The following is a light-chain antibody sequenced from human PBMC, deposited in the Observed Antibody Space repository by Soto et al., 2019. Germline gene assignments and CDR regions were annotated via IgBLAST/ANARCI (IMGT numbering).Light chain of an antibody. CDR3: ASHAGRKNII. CDR2: SNN. Sequence: QSVLTQPPSASGTPGQRVTISCSGSSSNIGSNTVNWYQQLPGTAPKHLIFSNNQRPSGVPDRFSGSKSGTSASLAISGLQPEDEADYYCASHAGRKNIIFGGGTKVTVL. V-gene: IGLV1-44*01. J-gene: IGLJ2*01. CDR1: SSNIGSNT.